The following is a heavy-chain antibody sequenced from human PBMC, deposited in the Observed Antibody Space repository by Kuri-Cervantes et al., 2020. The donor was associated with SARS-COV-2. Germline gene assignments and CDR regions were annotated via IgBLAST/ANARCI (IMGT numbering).Heavy chain of an antibody. CDR3: ARARVGVFDF. D-gene: IGHD2-21*01. J-gene: IGHJ4*02. CDR2: ISSDGSNK. V-gene: IGHV3-30*04. Sequence: GESLKISCAASGFTFNTCAMHWVRQAPGKGLEWVAMISSDGSNKSYADSVKGRFTISRDNSKNTLYLQINSLRTEDTAVFYCARARVGVFDFWGQGALVTCYS. CDR1: GFTFNTCA.